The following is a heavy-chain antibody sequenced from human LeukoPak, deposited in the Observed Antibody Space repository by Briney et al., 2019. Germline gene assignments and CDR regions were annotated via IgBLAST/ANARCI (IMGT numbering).Heavy chain of an antibody. CDR3: AGGGSYYFFDY. CDR1: GGSFSGYY. D-gene: IGHD1-26*01. Sequence: SETLSLTCAVYGGSFSGYYWSWIRQPPGKGLEWIGYIYYSGSTNYNPSLKSRVTISVDTSKNQFSLKLSSATAADTAVYYCAGGGSYYFFDYWGQGTLVTVSS. CDR2: IYYSGST. J-gene: IGHJ4*02. V-gene: IGHV4-59*01.